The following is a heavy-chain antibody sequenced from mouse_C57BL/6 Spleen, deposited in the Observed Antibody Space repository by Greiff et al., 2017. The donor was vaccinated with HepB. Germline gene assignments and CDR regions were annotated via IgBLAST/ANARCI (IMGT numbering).Heavy chain of an antibody. Sequence: EVQLQQSGPGLVKPSQSLSLTCSVTGYSITSGYYWNWIRQFPGNKLEWMGYISYDGSNNYNPSLKNRISITRDTSKNQFFLKLNSVTTEDTATYYCAREGGSGYGFAYWGQGTLVTVSA. J-gene: IGHJ3*01. D-gene: IGHD3-2*02. CDR3: AREGGSGYGFAY. V-gene: IGHV3-6*01. CDR1: GYSITSGYY. CDR2: ISYDGSN.